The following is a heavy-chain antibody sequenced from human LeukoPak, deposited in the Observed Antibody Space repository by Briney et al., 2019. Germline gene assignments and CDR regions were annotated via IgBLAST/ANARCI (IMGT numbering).Heavy chain of an antibody. CDR2: IYTSGST. Sequence: PSQTLSLTCTVSGGSISSGSYYWSWIRQPAGKGLEWIGRIYTSGSTNYNPSLKSRVTISVDTSKNQFSLKLSSVTAADTAVYYCARVYYDSSGYYTTPRGAFDIWGQGTMVTVSS. CDR3: ARVYYDSSGYYTTPRGAFDI. V-gene: IGHV4-61*02. D-gene: IGHD3-22*01. J-gene: IGHJ3*02. CDR1: GGSISSGSYY.